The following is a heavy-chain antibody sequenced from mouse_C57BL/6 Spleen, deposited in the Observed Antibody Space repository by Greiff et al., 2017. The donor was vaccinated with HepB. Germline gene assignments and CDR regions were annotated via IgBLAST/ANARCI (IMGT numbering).Heavy chain of an antibody. V-gene: IGHV7-3*01. Sequence: EVKLVESGGGLVQPGGSLSLSCAASGFTFTDYYMSWVRQPPGKALEWLGFIRNKANGYTTEYSASVKGRFTISRDNSQSILYLQVNALRAADSATDYCARSDGSSYEGGFDYWGQGTTLTVSS. CDR1: GFTFTDYY. CDR3: ARSDGSSYEGGFDY. J-gene: IGHJ2*01. D-gene: IGHD1-1*01. CDR2: IRNKANGYTT.